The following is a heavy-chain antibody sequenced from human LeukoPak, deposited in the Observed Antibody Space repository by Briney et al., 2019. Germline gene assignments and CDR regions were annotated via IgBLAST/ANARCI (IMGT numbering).Heavy chain of an antibody. CDR2: IRYDGSNK. CDR3: ARVGARLGAFDI. D-gene: IGHD6-25*01. J-gene: IGHJ3*02. V-gene: IGHV3-30*02. Sequence: GGSLRLSCAASGFTFSSYGMHWVRQAPGKGLEWVAFIRYDGSNKYYADSVKGRFTISRDNSKNTLYLQMNSLRAEDTAVYYCARVGARLGAFDIWGQGTMVTVFS. CDR1: GFTFSSYG.